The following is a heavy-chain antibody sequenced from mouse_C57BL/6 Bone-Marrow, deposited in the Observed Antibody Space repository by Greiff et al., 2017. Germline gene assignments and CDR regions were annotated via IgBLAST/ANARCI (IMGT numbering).Heavy chain of an antibody. D-gene: IGHD2-10*01. Sequence: VKLVESGPGLVQPSQSLSITCTVSGFSLTSYGVHWVRQSPGKGLEWLGVIWSGGSTDYNAAFISRLSISKDNSKSQVFFKMNSLQADDTAIYYCARSPTIVRRGFAYWGQGTLVTVSA. V-gene: IGHV2-2*01. CDR1: GFSLTSYG. CDR3: ARSPTIVRRGFAY. CDR2: IWSGGST. J-gene: IGHJ3*01.